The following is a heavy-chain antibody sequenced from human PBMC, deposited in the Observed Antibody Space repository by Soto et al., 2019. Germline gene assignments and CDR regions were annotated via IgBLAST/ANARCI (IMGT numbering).Heavy chain of an antibody. D-gene: IGHD3-10*01. V-gene: IGHV2-5*02. CDR3: AHRPFTMVRELSWFDP. CDR2: IYWDDDK. Sequence: QITLKESGPTLVKPTQTLTLTCTFSGFSLSTSGVGVGWIRQPPGKALEWLALIYWDDDKRYSPSLKSRLTITKDTSKNQVVLTMTNMDPVDTATYYCAHRPFTMVRELSWFDPWGQGTLVTVSS. CDR1: GFSLSTSGVG. J-gene: IGHJ5*02.